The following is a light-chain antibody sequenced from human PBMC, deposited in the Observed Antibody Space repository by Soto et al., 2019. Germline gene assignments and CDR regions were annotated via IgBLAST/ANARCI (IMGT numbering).Light chain of an antibody. J-gene: IGKJ1*01. CDR2: GAS. CDR1: QNIRNN. V-gene: IGKV3-15*01. Sequence: EVVMTQSPASLSVSPGERVTLSCRASQNIRNNLAWYQQKPGQSPRLLISGASTRESGVPGRFSGSGSGTDCTLIVGSLQSEDFAMYNCQQYNNWPQWTFGQGTKV. CDR3: QQYNNWPQWT.